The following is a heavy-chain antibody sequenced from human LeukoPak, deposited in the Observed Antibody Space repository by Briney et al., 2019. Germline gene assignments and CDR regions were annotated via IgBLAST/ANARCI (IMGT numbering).Heavy chain of an antibody. CDR1: GFTFSSYS. D-gene: IGHD1-14*01. CDR3: ATETNGRHYDY. V-gene: IGHV3-21*06. CDR2: IGPTGSDR. Sequence: PGGSLRLSCAASGFTFSSYSMNWGRQAPGKGLEWVASIGPTGSDRYHADSIKGRFTISRDNANNFLYLQMNSLRAEDTAVYYCATETNGRHYDYWGQGTLLTVPS. J-gene: IGHJ4*02.